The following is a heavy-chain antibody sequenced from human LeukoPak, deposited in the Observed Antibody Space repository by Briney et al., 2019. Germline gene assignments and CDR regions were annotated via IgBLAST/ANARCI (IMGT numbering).Heavy chain of an antibody. CDR1: GYTFTDYY. J-gene: IGHJ4*02. CDR3: ARVGITMNIPADY. CDR2: INPNSGGT. V-gene: IGHV1-2*02. Sequence: WASVKVSCKASGYTFTDYYIHWVRQAPGEGLEWMGWINPNSGGTNYAQKFQGRVTMTRDTSISTAYMELSRLRSDDTAVYYCARVGITMNIPADYWGQGTLVTVSS. D-gene: IGHD3-22*01.